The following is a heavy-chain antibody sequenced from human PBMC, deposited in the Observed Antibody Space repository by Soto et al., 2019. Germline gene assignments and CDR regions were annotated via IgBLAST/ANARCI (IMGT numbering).Heavy chain of an antibody. D-gene: IGHD6-19*01. CDR2: IKHDGSEK. CDR1: GFSFSAFW. Sequence: PGGSLRLSCAASGFSFSAFWMSWVRQAPGMGLEWVANIKHDGSEKYYVDSVKGRFTISRDNAKNSLYLQMNSLRAEDTAVYYCARAPIPPPGIAVAGTIFDFWGHGTLVTVSS. CDR3: ARAPIPPPGIAVAGTIFDF. V-gene: IGHV3-7*01. J-gene: IGHJ4*01.